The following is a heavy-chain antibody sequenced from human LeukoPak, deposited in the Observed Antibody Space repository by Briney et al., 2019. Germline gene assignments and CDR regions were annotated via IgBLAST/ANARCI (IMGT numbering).Heavy chain of an antibody. J-gene: IGHJ4*02. CDR3: ARDWGYGDYTFLFDY. D-gene: IGHD4-17*01. V-gene: IGHV1-18*01. CDR2: ISAYNGNT. Sequence: ASVKVSCKASGYTFTSYGISWVRQAPGQGLEWMGWISAYNGNTNYAQKLQGRVTMTTDTSTSTAYMELRSLRSDDTAVYYCARDWGYGDYTFLFDYWGQGPRSPSPQ. CDR1: GYTFTSYG.